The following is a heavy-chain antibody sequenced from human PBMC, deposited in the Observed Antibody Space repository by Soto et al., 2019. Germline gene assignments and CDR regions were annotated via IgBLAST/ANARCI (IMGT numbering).Heavy chain of an antibody. CDR2: IGTAGDP. Sequence: EVQLVESGGGLVQPGGSLRLSCAASGFTFSSYDMQWVRQATGKGLEWVSAIGTAGDPYYPGSVKGRFTISRENAKNSLYLQMNSLRAGDTAVYYCARSPPGGYHYYYGMDVWGQGTTVTVSS. CDR1: GFTFSSYD. J-gene: IGHJ6*02. V-gene: IGHV3-13*04. D-gene: IGHD3-22*01. CDR3: ARSPPGGYHYYYGMDV.